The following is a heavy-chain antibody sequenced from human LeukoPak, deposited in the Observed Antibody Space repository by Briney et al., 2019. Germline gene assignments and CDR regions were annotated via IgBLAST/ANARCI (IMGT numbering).Heavy chain of an antibody. V-gene: IGHV3-48*01. J-gene: IGHJ4*02. CDR3: AKDRQWLVRGGFDY. Sequence: PGGSLRLSCAASGFTFSSYSMNWVRQAPGKGLEWVSYISSSSSTIYYADSVKGRFTISRDNAKNSLYLQMNNLRAEDTAVYYCAKDRQWLVRGGFDYWGQGTLVTVSS. CDR1: GFTFSSYS. D-gene: IGHD6-19*01. CDR2: ISSSSSTI.